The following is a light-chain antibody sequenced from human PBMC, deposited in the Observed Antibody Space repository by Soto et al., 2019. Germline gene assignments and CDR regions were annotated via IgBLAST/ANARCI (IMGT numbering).Light chain of an antibody. CDR1: SSNIGSNY. CDR2: NNN. V-gene: IGLV1-47*02. J-gene: IGLJ1*01. Sequence: QAVVTQPPSASGTPGQGVTISCSGSSSNIGSNYVYWYQQLPGTAPELLIYNNNQRPSGVPDRFSASKSGTSASLAIRGLRSDDEADYYCSSWDGSLSGYVFGAGTKLTVL. CDR3: SSWDGSLSGYV.